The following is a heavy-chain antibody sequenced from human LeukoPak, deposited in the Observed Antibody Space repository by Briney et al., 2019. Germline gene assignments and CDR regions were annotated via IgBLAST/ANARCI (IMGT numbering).Heavy chain of an antibody. Sequence: GGSLRLSCAASGFTFSNAWMSWVRQAPGKGLEWVGRIKSKTDGGTTDYAAPEKGRFTISRDNAKNSLYLQMNSLRAEDTAVYYCEVWNDFWSGSTALFDYWGQGTLVTVSS. D-gene: IGHD3-3*01. J-gene: IGHJ4*02. CDR2: IKSKTDGGTT. CDR1: GFTFSNAW. V-gene: IGHV3-15*01. CDR3: EVWNDFWSGSTALFDY.